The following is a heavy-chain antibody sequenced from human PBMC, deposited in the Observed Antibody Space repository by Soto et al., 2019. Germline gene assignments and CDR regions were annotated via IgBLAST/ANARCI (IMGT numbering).Heavy chain of an antibody. D-gene: IGHD3-22*01. CDR3: ARDLYYYDSSGYYEPIDY. J-gene: IGHJ4*02. CDR2: ISAYNGNT. Sequence: QVQLVQSGAEVKKPGASVKVSCKASGYTFTSYGISWVRQAPGQGLEWMGWISAYNGNTNYAQKLQGRVTMTTDTSTSTAYMELRSLRSDDTAVYYCARDLYYYDSSGYYEPIDYWGQGTLVTVSS. V-gene: IGHV1-18*01. CDR1: GYTFTSYG.